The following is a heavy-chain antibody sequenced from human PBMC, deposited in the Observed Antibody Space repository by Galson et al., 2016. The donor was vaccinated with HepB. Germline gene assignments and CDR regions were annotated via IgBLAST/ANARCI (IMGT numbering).Heavy chain of an antibody. D-gene: IGHD6-19*01. CDR2: ISGSGLKT. Sequence: SLRLSCAASGFTFDTHAMNWVRQAPGKGLEWVSAISGSGLKTDYADSVKGRFTIFRDNSKNTVSLQMSNLRVGDTAVYYCAKFQMAVTGNEGYFDYWGQGALVTVSS. J-gene: IGHJ4*02. CDR1: GFTFDTHA. V-gene: IGHV3-23*01. CDR3: AKFQMAVTGNEGYFDY.